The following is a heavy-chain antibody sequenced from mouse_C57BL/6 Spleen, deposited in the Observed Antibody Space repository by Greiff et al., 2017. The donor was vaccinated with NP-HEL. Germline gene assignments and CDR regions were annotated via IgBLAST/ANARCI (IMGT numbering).Heavy chain of an antibody. CDR2: IWSDGST. CDR1: GFSLTSYG. CDR3: ARPYYDDYAMDY. V-gene: IGHV2-6-2*01. J-gene: IGHJ4*01. D-gene: IGHD2-10*01. Sequence: LVAPSQSLSITCTVSGFSLTSYGLHWVRQPPGKGLEWLVVIWSDGSTTYNSALKSRLSISKDNSKSQVFLKMNSLQTDDTAMYYCARPYYDDYAMDYWGQGTSVTVSS.